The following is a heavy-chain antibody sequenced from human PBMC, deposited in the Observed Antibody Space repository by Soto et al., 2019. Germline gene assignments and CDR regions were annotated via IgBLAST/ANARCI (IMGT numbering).Heavy chain of an antibody. Sequence: QAQLVQSGAEVKKPGASVKVSCKASGYTFTGYDINWVRQATGQGLEWMGWMNPNSGNTGYAQNFQGRVTMTRDNYITTAYMELTSLRDDDSDVYYCAGEKVGTTGIDFWGQGTLVTVSS. CDR1: GYTFTGYD. D-gene: IGHD1-26*01. CDR3: AGEKVGTTGIDF. J-gene: IGHJ4*02. V-gene: IGHV1-8*01. CDR2: MNPNSGNT.